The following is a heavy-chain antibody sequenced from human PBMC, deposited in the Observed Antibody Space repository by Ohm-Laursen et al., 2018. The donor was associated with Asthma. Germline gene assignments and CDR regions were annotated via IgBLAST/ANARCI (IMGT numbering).Heavy chain of an antibody. J-gene: IGHJ6*02. D-gene: IGHD4-11*01. CDR3: AREGYDCSNYYYYYGMDV. Sequence: SLRLSCSASGFTFSSYGMHWVRQAPGKGLEWVAVIWYDGSNKYYADSVKGRFTISRDNSKNTLYLQMNSLRAEDTAVYYCAREGYDCSNYYYYYGMDVWGQGTTVTVSS. V-gene: IGHV3-33*01. CDR1: GFTFSSYG. CDR2: IWYDGSNK.